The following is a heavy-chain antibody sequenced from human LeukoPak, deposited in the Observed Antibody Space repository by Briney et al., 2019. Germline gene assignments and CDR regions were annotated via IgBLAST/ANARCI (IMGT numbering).Heavy chain of an antibody. CDR2: INPSGGST. CDR1: GYTFTSYY. D-gene: IGHD3-9*01. Sequence: GASVKVSCKASGYTFTSYYMHWVRQAPGQGLEWMGIINPSGGSTSYAQKFQGRVTMTRDTSTSTVYMELSSLRSEDTAVYYCARDRTYYDILTGYYTPMYYFDYWGQGTLVTVSS. J-gene: IGHJ4*02. V-gene: IGHV1-46*01. CDR3: ARDRTYYDILTGYYTPMYYFDY.